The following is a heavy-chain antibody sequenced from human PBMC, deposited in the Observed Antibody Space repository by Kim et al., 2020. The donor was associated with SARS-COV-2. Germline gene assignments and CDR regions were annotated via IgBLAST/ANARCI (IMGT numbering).Heavy chain of an antibody. D-gene: IGHD3-10*01. CDR1: GESFSGFY. CDR2: INHSGTT. CDR3: ARTRAAMTRGFINHYYYYYMDV. V-gene: IGHV4-34*01. J-gene: IGHJ6*03. Sequence: SETLSLTCAVYGESFSGFYWSWIRQPPGKGLEWIGEINHSGTTNYCPSLKSRVTISLDTSKNQFSLKLSSVTAADTAVYYCARTRAAMTRGFINHYYYYYMDVWGKGTTVTVSS.